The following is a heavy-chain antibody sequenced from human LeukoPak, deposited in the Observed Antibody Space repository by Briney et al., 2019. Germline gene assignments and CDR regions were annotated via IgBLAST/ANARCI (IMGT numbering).Heavy chain of an antibody. J-gene: IGHJ4*02. CDR2: ISSSSSYI. CDR1: GFTFSCYS. Sequence: KPGGSLRLSCAASGFTFSCYSMNWVRQAPGKGLEWVSSISSSSSYIYYADSVKGRFTISRDNAKNSLYLQMNGLRAEDTAVYYCAREGVAAARDYWGQGTLVTVSS. V-gene: IGHV3-21*01. CDR3: AREGVAAARDY. D-gene: IGHD6-25*01.